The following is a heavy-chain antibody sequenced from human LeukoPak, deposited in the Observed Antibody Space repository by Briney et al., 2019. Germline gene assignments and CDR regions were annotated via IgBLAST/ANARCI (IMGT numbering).Heavy chain of an antibody. CDR1: GGTFSSYA. V-gene: IGHV1-69*01. J-gene: IGHJ6*03. CDR3: ARARPSSSRSLYYYYMDV. D-gene: IGHD6-6*01. CDR2: IIPVFGTA. Sequence: SVKVSCKASGGTFSSYAISWVRQAPGQGLEWMGGIIPVFGTANYAQKFQGRVTITADESTSTAYMELSSLRSEDTAVYYCARARPSSSRSLYYYYMDVWGKGTTVTVSS.